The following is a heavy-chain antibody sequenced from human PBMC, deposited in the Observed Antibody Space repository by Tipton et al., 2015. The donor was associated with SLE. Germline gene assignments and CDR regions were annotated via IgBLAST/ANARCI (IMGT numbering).Heavy chain of an antibody. CDR3: ARAGEGIAA. J-gene: IGHJ5*02. V-gene: IGHV4-61*02. Sequence: LRLSCTVSGGSISSGSYYWSWIRQPAGKGLEWIGRIYTSGSTNYNPSLKSRVTISVDTSKNQFSLKLSSVTAADTAVYYCARAGEGIAAWGQGTLVTVSS. CDR1: GGSISSGSYY. D-gene: IGHD6-13*01. CDR2: IYTSGST.